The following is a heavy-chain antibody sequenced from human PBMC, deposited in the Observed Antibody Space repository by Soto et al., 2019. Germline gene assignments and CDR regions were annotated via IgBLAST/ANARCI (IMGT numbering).Heavy chain of an antibody. CDR1: GVTFSSYA. Sequence: QVQLVQSGAEVKKPGSSVKVSCKASGVTFSSYASNWVRQAPGQGLEWIGGIIPIFGTTNHAQRFQGRVTITAAEYTSTAYMELSRLRSEDTAVYYCARDRGPSSGYYPYWFDPWGQGTLVTVSS. V-gene: IGHV1-69*12. CDR2: IIPIFGTT. D-gene: IGHD3-22*01. CDR3: ARDRGPSSGYYPYWFDP. J-gene: IGHJ5*02.